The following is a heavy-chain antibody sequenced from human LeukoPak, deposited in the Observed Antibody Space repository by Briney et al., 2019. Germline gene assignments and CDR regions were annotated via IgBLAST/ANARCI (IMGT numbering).Heavy chain of an antibody. Sequence: GGSLRLSCAASGFTSSDYTMDWVRQAPGKGLEWVSGISVSDDSTYYADSVKGRFTMSRDNSNNMLYLQMNSLRAEDTAVYYCAKDRYCSSTNCPYDYWGQGTLLTVSS. D-gene: IGHD2-2*01. V-gene: IGHV3-23*01. CDR3: AKDRYCSSTNCPYDY. CDR2: ISVSDDST. J-gene: IGHJ4*02. CDR1: GFTSSDYT.